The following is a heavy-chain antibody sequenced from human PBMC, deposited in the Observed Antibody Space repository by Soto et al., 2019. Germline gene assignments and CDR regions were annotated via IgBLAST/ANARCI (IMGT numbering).Heavy chain of an antibody. Sequence: GGGLRLSCAAAGFTVNSNYMGWVRQTPGKGLEWVSLIYTVGSTYYADSVKGRFTISRDDSKNTLHLQMNSLRAEDTAIYYCARAVSARRFDYWGQGTLVTVSS. CDR2: IYTVGST. CDR1: GFTVNSNY. V-gene: IGHV3-53*01. CDR3: ARAVSARRFDY. J-gene: IGHJ4*02. D-gene: IGHD6-6*01.